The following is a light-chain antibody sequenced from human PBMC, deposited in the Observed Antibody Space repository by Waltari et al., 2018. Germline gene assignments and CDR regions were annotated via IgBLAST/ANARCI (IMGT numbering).Light chain of an antibody. J-gene: IGKJ2*02. CDR3: QQLKSYPRT. CDR2: AAS. V-gene: IGKV1-9*01. CDR1: QGIITY. Sequence: DIQLTQSPSFLSASVGDRVTITCRASQGIITYLAWYQQKPGKAPKVRIYAASTLQIGVPSRFIGSGSGTEFTLTISSLQPEDFATYYCQQLKSYPRTFGQGTKLEIK.